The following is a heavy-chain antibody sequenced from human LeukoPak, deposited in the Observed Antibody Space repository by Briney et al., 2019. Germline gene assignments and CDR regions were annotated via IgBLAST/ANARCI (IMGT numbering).Heavy chain of an antibody. CDR2: ISSSSYI. CDR3: ARDPYDYVWGSYLPPSY. CDR1: GFTFSSYS. J-gene: IGHJ4*02. D-gene: IGHD3-16*02. V-gene: IGHV3-21*01. Sequence: GGSLRLSCAASGFTFSSYSMNWVRQAPGKGLEWVSSISSSSYIYYADSVKGRFTISRDNAKNSLYLQMNSLRAEDTAVYYCARDPYDYVWGSYLPPSYWGQGTLVTVSS.